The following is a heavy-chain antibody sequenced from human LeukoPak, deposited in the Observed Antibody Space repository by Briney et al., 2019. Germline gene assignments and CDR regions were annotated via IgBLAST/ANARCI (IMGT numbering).Heavy chain of an antibody. J-gene: IGHJ4*02. V-gene: IGHV1-69*04. CDR3: ARSGHSGSYYDL. CDR2: IIPILGIA. Sequence: SVKVSCKASGGTFSSYAISWVRQAPGQGLEWMGRIIPILGIANYAQKFQGRVTITADKSTSTAYMELSSLRSEDTAVYYCARSGHSGSYYDLWGQGTLVTVSS. CDR1: GGTFSSYA. D-gene: IGHD1-26*01.